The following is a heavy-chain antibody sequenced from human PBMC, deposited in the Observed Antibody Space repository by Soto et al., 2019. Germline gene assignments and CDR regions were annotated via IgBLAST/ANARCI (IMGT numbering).Heavy chain of an antibody. CDR2: IIPILGIA. J-gene: IGHJ3*02. CDR3: ARVLRVPAAGDAFEI. CDR1: GGTFSSYT. V-gene: IGHV1-69*02. D-gene: IGHD2-2*01. Sequence: GASVKGSCKASGGTFSSYTISWVRQAPGQGLEWMGRIIPILGIANYAQKFQGRVTITADKSTSTAYMELSSLRSEDTAVYYCARVLRVPAAGDAFEIWGQGTMVSVSS.